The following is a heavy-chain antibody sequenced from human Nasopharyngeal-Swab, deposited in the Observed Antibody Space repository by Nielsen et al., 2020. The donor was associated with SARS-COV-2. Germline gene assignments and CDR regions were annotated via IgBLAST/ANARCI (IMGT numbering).Heavy chain of an antibody. J-gene: IGHJ6*03. CDR2: LYNNGRT. CDR1: CFSVSTGSYY. D-gene: IGHD7-27*01. CDR3: AKARDWGSYFYYYYMDV. V-gene: IGHV4-61*01. Sequence: SATLSLTCTVSCFSVSTGSYYWTSIRQPPGKGLYWLGYLYNNGRTKYNPSLKSRVTISVDTPKKQFSLKLNSVTAADTAVYYCAKARDWGSYFYYYYMDVGGNGTTVTVSS.